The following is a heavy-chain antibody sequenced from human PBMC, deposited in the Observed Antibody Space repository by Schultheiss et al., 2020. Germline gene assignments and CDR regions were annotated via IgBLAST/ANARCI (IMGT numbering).Heavy chain of an antibody. CDR3: ARHDPAIIVVPAAFYGMDV. Sequence: SETLSLTCTVSGGSISSGSYYWSWIRQPPGKGLEWIGYIYYSGSTNYNPSLKSRITISIDTSKNQFSLKLTSVTAADTAVYYCARHDPAIIVVPAAFYGMDVWGQGTTGTVSS. CDR1: GGSISSGSYY. D-gene: IGHD2-2*01. J-gene: IGHJ6*02. V-gene: IGHV4-61*01. CDR2: IYYSGST.